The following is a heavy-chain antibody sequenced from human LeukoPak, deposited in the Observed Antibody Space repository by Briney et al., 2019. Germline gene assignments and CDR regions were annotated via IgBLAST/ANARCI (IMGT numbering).Heavy chain of an antibody. CDR3: VRNRGWYALDM. V-gene: IGHV3-7*01. CDR2: INKDGNKK. J-gene: IGHJ3*02. Sequence: PGGSLRLSCAGSRFTFSEYWMTWVRRTPGQGLEGVANINKDGNKKQYADSVKGRFTISKDNSKNSMYLQLNSLRAEDTGVYYCVRNRGWYALDMWGQGTMVTVSS. CDR1: RFTFSEYW. D-gene: IGHD6-19*01.